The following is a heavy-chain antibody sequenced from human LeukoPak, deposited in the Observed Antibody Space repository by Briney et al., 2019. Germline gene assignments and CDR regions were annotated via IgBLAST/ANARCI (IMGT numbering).Heavy chain of an antibody. CDR2: IYYSGST. Sequence: SQTLSLTCTVSGGSISSGGYYWSWIRQHPGKGLEWIGYIYYSGSTYCNPSLKSRVTISVDTSKNQFSLKLSSVTAADTAVYYCARGKGYDSSGLSQEYYFDYWGQGTLVTVSS. D-gene: IGHD3-22*01. J-gene: IGHJ4*02. V-gene: IGHV4-31*03. CDR3: ARGKGYDSSGLSQEYYFDY. CDR1: GGSISSGGYY.